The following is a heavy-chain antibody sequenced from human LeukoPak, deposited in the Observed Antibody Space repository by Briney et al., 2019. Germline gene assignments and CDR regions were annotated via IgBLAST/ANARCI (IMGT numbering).Heavy chain of an antibody. J-gene: IGHJ6*02. CDR1: GGSLSSYY. D-gene: IGHD2-15*01. CDR3: ARDAGYCSGGSCYLGLYYYYGMDV. Sequence: SETLSLTCTVSGGSLSSYYWSWIRQPPGKGLEWIGYIYYSGSTNYNPSLKSRVTISVDTSKNQFSLKLSSVTAADTAVYYCARDAGYCSGGSCYLGLYYYYGMDVWGQGTTVTVSS. CDR2: IYYSGST. V-gene: IGHV4-59*01.